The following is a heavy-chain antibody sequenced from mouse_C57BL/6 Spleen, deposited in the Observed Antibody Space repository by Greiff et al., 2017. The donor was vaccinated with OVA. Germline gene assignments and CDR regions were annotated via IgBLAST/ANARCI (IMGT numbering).Heavy chain of an antibody. CDR1: GFTFSSYA. J-gene: IGHJ4*01. CDR2: ISSGGDYI. D-gene: IGHD1-1*01. CDR3: TRSGYYGSSGGYYYAMDY. V-gene: IGHV5-9-1*02. Sequence: EVQGVESGEGLVKPGGSLKLSCAASGFTFSSYAMSWVRQTPEKRLEWVAYISSGGDYIYYADTVKGRFTISRDNARNTLYLQMSSLKSEDTAMYYCTRSGYYGSSGGYYYAMDYWGQGTSVTVSS.